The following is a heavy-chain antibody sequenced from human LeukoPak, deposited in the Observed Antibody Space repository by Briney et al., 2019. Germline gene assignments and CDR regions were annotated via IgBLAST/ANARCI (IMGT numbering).Heavy chain of an antibody. D-gene: IGHD5-18*01. CDR3: ARCNIGYGQVANWFDP. V-gene: IGHV4-39*01. CDR2: IYYSGST. Sequence: SETLSLTCTVSGGSISSSSYYWGWIRHPPGKGLEWIGSIYYSGSTYYNPSLKSRVTISVDTSKNQFSLKLSSVTAADTAVYYCARCNIGYGQVANWFDPWGQGTLVTVSS. CDR1: GGSISSSSYY. J-gene: IGHJ5*02.